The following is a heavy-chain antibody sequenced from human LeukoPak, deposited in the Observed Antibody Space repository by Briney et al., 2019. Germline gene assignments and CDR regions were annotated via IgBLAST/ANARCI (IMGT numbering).Heavy chain of an antibody. Sequence: SETLSLTCTVSGDSISSHFWTWIRQPPGKGLEFIGYVYYRGSTYYNTSLKSRVTISVDTSKNQFSLKLSSVTAADTAVYYCARDSGQQLVLGDAFDIWGQGTMVTVSS. CDR2: VYYRGST. J-gene: IGHJ3*02. CDR3: ARDSGQQLVLGDAFDI. CDR1: GDSISSHF. D-gene: IGHD6-13*01. V-gene: IGHV4-59*11.